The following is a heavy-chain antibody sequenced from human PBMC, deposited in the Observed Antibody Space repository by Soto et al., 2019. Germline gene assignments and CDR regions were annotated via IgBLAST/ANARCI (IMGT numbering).Heavy chain of an antibody. J-gene: IGHJ5*02. CDR1: GGSISSSSYY. CDR3: ARLVLITIFGDFDP. CDR2: IYYSGST. Sequence: PSETLSLTCTVSGGSISSSSYYWGWIRQPPGKGLEWIGSIYYSGSTYYNPSLKSRVTISVDTSKNQFSLKLSSVTAADTAVYYCARLVLITIFGDFDPWGQGTLVTVSS. D-gene: IGHD3-3*01. V-gene: IGHV4-39*01.